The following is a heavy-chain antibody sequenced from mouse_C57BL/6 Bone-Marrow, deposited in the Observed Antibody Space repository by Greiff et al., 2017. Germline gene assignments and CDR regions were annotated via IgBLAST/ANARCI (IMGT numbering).Heavy chain of an antibody. CDR1: GFTFSDYY. CDR2: INYDGSST. V-gene: IGHV5-16*01. Sequence: EVKLVESEGGLVQPGSSMTLSCTASGFTFSDYYMAWVRQVPEKGLEWVANINYDGSSTYYLDSLKSRFIISRDNAKNILYLQMSSLKSEDTATYYCAREVTTVVATRWYFDVWGTGTTVTVSS. CDR3: AREVTTVVATRWYFDV. D-gene: IGHD1-1*01. J-gene: IGHJ1*03.